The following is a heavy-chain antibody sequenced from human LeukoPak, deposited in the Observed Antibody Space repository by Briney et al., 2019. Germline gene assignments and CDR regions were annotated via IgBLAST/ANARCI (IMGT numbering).Heavy chain of an antibody. J-gene: IGHJ4*02. CDR2: INGESTFK. CDR1: GFSFSSPG. CDR3: ARDPGYGDYESFDY. V-gene: IGHV3-21*01. Sequence: KPGGSLRLSCTASGFSFSSPGMNWVRQAPGKGLEWVSSINGESTFKVYADSVKGRFTISRDNAKNSLYLQMDSLRAEDTAVYYCARDPGYGDYESFDYWGQGTLVTVSS. D-gene: IGHD4-17*01.